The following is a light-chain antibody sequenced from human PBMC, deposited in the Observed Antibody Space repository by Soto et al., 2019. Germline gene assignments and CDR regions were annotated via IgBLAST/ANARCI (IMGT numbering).Light chain of an antibody. Sequence: DIQMTQSPSTLSASVGARVPITCRASQSISSWLAWYQQKPGKAPKLLIYAASTLQSGVPSRFSGSRSGTDFTLTISSLQPEDFATYYCQQFKSYVSFGQGTRLEI. CDR3: QQFKSYVS. CDR1: QSISSW. V-gene: IGKV1-5*01. CDR2: AAS. J-gene: IGKJ5*01.